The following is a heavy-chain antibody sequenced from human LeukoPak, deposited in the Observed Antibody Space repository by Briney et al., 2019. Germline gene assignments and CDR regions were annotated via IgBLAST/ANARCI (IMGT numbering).Heavy chain of an antibody. V-gene: IGHV4-39*07. CDR3: ARRYYGSGSSIDY. D-gene: IGHD3-10*01. J-gene: IGHJ4*02. CDR1: GGSISSSSYY. Sequence: SETLSLTCTVSGGSISSSSYYWGWIRQPPGKGLEWIGEINHSGSTNYNPSLKSRVTISVDTSKNQFSLKLSSVTAADTAVYYCARRYYGSGSSIDYWGQGTLVTVSS. CDR2: INHSGST.